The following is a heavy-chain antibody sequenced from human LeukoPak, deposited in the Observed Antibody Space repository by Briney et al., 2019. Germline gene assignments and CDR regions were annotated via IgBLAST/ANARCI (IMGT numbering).Heavy chain of an antibody. CDR3: ARVPGYSSNWYISYYYYYYMDV. V-gene: IGHV3-21*01. J-gene: IGHJ6*03. Sequence: PGGSLRLSCAASGFTFSSYSMNWVRQAPGKGLDWVSSISSSSSYIYYADSMKGRFTISRDNAKNSLYLQMNSLRAEDTAAYYCARVPGYSSNWYISYYYYYYMDVWGKGTTVTVSS. D-gene: IGHD6-13*01. CDR1: GFTFSSYS. CDR2: ISSSSSYI.